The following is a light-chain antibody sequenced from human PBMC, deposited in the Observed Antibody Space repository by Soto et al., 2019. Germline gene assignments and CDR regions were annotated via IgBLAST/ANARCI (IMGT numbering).Light chain of an antibody. J-gene: IGKJ1*01. CDR2: GAS. V-gene: IGKV3-20*01. CDR1: QSVSSSY. CDR3: QQYGSSPGT. Sequence: EIVLTQSPGTLSLSPGERATLSCRASQSVSSSYLAWYQQKPGQAPRPLIYGASSRSIGIPDRFSGSGSGTDFTLTISRLAHEDLVVYYCQQYGSSPGTFGPGTKVEIK.